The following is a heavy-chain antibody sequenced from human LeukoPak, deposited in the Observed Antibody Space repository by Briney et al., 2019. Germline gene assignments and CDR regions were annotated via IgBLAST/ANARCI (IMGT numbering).Heavy chain of an antibody. J-gene: IGHJ4*02. D-gene: IGHD2-15*01. CDR1: GGSISGHY. CDR2: IYYSGST. V-gene: IGHV4-59*11. Sequence: SETLSLTCTVSGGSISGHYWSWIRQPPGKGLEWIAYIYYSGSTNYNPSLKSRVTISVDTSKNQFSLKLCSVTAADTAVYYCARVGMGNCSGGSCYSDFDYWGQGTLVTVSS. CDR3: ARVGMGNCSGGSCYSDFDY.